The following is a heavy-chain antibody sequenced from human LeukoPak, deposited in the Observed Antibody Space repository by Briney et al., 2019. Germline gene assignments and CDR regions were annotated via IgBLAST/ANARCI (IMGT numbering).Heavy chain of an antibody. Sequence: GGALRLSCAASGFTFSSYGMSWVRQAPGKGLEWVSAISGSGGSTYYADSVKGRFTISRDNSKNTLYLQMNSLRAEDTAVYYCAKDPYPSWWYAFDIWGQGTMVTVSS. CDR2: ISGSGGST. J-gene: IGHJ3*02. V-gene: IGHV3-23*01. CDR3: AKDPYPSWWYAFDI. D-gene: IGHD2-15*01. CDR1: GFTFSSYG.